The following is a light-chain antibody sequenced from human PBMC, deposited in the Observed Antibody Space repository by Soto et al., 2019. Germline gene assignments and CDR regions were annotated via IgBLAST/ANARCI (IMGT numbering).Light chain of an antibody. Sequence: EIVLTQFPDTLSLSPGERATLSCRASKTIGYNYLAWYQQRPGLAPTLLIYDASTRAPGISDRFSGSGSGTDFILTISRLEPGDFAVYYCQEYDTSYTFGPGTKLEI. J-gene: IGKJ2*01. CDR1: KTIGYNY. CDR3: QEYDTSYT. V-gene: IGKV3-20*01. CDR2: DAS.